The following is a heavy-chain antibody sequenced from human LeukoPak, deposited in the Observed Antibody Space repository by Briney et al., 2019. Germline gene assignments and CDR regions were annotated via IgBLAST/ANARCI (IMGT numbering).Heavy chain of an antibody. Sequence: GRSLRLSCVASGYTFSSHGMYWVRQAPGKGLEWVAVIWYDGSNKYYADSVKGRFTVSRDNFKNTLYLQMNSLRAEDTAVYYCARAYGSGIYLLSDSWGQGTLVTVSS. D-gene: IGHD3-10*01. CDR2: IWYDGSNK. CDR1: GYTFSSHG. V-gene: IGHV3-33*01. CDR3: ARAYGSGIYLLSDS. J-gene: IGHJ4*02.